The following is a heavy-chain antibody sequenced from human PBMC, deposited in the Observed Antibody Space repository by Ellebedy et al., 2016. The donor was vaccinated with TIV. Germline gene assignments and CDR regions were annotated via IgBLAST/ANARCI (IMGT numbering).Heavy chain of an antibody. J-gene: IGHJ3*02. V-gene: IGHV3-30*19. CDR3: ARDGSGWCPDI. CDR2: ISSDGKTR. D-gene: IGHD6-19*01. CDR1: GFKFSRFG. Sequence: GGSLRLSXTTSGFKFSRFGMEWVRRAPGKGLEWLAFISSDGKTRTYVGSVKGRFSISRDQSRNMVYLQIDRLTVEDTAVFYCARDGSGWCPDIWGQGTMVSVSS.